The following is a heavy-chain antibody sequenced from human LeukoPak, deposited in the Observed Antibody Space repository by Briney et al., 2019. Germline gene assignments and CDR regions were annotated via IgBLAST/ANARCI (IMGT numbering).Heavy chain of an antibody. CDR2: IYHSGST. CDR3: AKETAEYDFWGGRIGVFNT. V-gene: IGHV4-30-2*01. CDR1: GGSISSGGYY. D-gene: IGHD3-3*01. Sequence: SQTLSLTCTVSGGSISSGGYYWSWIRQPPGKGLEWIGYIYHSGSTYYNPSLKSRVTISVDRSKNQFSLKLSSVTAADTAVYYWAKETAEYDFWGGRIGVFNTWGQGPRVPVFS. J-gene: IGHJ3*02.